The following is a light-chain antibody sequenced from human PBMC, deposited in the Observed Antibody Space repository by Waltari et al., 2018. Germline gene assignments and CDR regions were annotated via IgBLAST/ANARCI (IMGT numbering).Light chain of an antibody. CDR2: GAS. V-gene: IGKV3-20*01. CDR3: QQYGTSPQT. Sequence: EDVLTPSPGTLSLSLGERSTLSCRASQSFGSTHLASYKQKPGQAPRLLIYGASTRDTGIPDRFSGSGSGTDFTLTISRLEPGDFAVYYCQQYGTSPQTFGQGTKVEIK. J-gene: IGKJ1*01. CDR1: QSFGSTH.